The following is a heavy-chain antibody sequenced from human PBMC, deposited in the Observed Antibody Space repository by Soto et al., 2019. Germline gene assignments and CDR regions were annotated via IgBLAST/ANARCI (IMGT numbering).Heavy chain of an antibody. CDR1: GGSISSGGYS. CDR2: INHSGST. V-gene: IGHV4-30-2*01. J-gene: IGHJ5*02. D-gene: IGHD5-12*01. CDR3: ARAGGYRGSWFDP. Sequence: SETLSLTCAVSGGSISSGGYSWSWIRQPPGKGLEWIGYINHSGSTNYNPSLKSRVTISVDTSKNQFSLKLSSVTAADTAVYYCARAGGYRGSWFDPWGQGTLVTVSS.